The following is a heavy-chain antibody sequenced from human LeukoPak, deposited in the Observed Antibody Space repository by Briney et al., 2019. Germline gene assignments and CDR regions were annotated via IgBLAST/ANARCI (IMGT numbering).Heavy chain of an antibody. J-gene: IGHJ4*02. D-gene: IGHD1-14*01. V-gene: IGHV4-59*01. CDR3: ALATITAYYFDY. Sequence: PSETLSLTCTVSGGSISSYYWSRIRQPPGKGLEWIGYIYYSGSTNYNPSLKSRVTISVDTSKNQFSLKLSSVTAADTAVYYCALATITAYYFDYWGQGTLVTVSS. CDR1: GGSISSYY. CDR2: IYYSGST.